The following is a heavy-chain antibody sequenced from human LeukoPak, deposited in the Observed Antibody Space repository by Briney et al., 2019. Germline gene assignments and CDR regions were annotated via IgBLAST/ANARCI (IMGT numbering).Heavy chain of an antibody. V-gene: IGHV4-39*07. CDR2: IYYSGST. CDR3: ARDSSPYCSGGSCYYDY. Sequence: SETLSLTCTVSGGSISSSSFYWGWIRQPPGKGLEWIGSIYYSGSTYYNPSLKSRVTISIDTSKNQFSLKLSSVTAADTAVYYCARDSSPYCSGGSCYYDYWGQGTLVTVSA. D-gene: IGHD2-15*01. CDR1: GGSISSSSFY. J-gene: IGHJ4*02.